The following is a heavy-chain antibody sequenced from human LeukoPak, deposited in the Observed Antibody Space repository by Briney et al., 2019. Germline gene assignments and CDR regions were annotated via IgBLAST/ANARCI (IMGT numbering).Heavy chain of an antibody. D-gene: IGHD3-16*02. CDR3: ARFNGYVWGSYRYYFDY. CDR2: IYHSGST. Sequence: PSETLSLTCAVSGGSISSSDWWSWVRQPPGKGLEWIGEIYHSGSTNYNPSLKSRVTISVDTSKNQFSLKLSSVTAADTAVYYCARFNGYVWGSYRYYFDYWGQGTLVTVSS. J-gene: IGHJ4*02. V-gene: IGHV4-4*02. CDR1: GGSISSSDW.